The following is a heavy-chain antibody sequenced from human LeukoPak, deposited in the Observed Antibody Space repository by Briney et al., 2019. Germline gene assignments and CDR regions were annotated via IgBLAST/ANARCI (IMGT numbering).Heavy chain of an antibody. Sequence: QSGGSLRLSCAASGFSVSSNYMSWVRQAPGKGLQWVSIIYSDDSTYYADSVRGRFTISRDNSKNTLFLHMNSLRAEDTAVYYCARDGSSGYSLDAFDMWGQGTMVTVSS. J-gene: IGHJ3*02. CDR2: IYSDDST. D-gene: IGHD3-22*01. V-gene: IGHV3-53*01. CDR1: GFSVSSNY. CDR3: ARDGSSGYSLDAFDM.